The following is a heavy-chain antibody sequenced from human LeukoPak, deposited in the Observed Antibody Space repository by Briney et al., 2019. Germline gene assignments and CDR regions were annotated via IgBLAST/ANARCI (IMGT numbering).Heavy chain of an antibody. CDR1: GFTFSSYA. V-gene: IGHV3-30*01. Sequence: GTSLRLSCVEPGFTFSSYAMHWVRQAPGKGLEWVAVISYHGSEKYYADSVKGRFTISRDNSKSTLYLQMNSLRAEDTAVYYCARDLKQWRGENYFDSWGPGTLITVSS. J-gene: IGHJ4*02. CDR3: ARDLKQWRGENYFDS. CDR2: ISYHGSEK. D-gene: IGHD6-19*01.